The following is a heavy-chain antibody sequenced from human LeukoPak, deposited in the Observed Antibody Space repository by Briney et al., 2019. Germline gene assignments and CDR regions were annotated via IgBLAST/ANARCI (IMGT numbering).Heavy chain of an antibody. CDR1: GFTFSKYG. J-gene: IGHJ4*02. Sequence: PGGSLRLSCAASGFTFSKYGMHWVRQAPGKGLEWVGHIKSKTDGGTTDYAAPVKGRFIISRDGSEHTLYLQMNSLKSDDTAVYYCAKYDTSVNFDYWGQGTLVTVSS. V-gene: IGHV3-15*05. D-gene: IGHD3-22*01. CDR2: IKSKTDGGTT. CDR3: AKYDTSVNFDY.